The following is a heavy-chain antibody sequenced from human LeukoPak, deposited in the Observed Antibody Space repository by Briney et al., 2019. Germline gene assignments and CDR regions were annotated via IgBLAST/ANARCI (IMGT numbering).Heavy chain of an antibody. Sequence: SKTLSLTCTVSGGSISSSSYYWGWIRQPPGKGLEWIGSIYYSGSTYYNPSLKSRVTISVDTSKNQFSLKLSSVTAADTAVYYCARGDSVYYDSSGPDYWGQGTLVTVSS. J-gene: IGHJ4*02. CDR2: IYYSGST. CDR1: GGSISSSSYY. CDR3: ARGDSVYYDSSGPDY. D-gene: IGHD3-22*01. V-gene: IGHV4-39*07.